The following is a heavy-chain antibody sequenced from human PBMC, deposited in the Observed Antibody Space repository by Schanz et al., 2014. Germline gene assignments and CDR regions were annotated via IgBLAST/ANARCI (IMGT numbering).Heavy chain of an antibody. V-gene: IGHV3-33*06. CDR1: GFTFSSYD. CDR2: LWHDGSKK. J-gene: IGHJ4*02. Sequence: QVQLVESGGGVVQPGRSLRLSCVASGFTFSSYDVFWVRQAPGKGLEWVAILWHDGSKKYYADSVKGRFTISRDNSKNTLFLQMNSLRVEDSAIYYCAKDISDTSGKDDSWGQGTLVTVSS. D-gene: IGHD3-22*01. CDR3: AKDISDTSGKDDS.